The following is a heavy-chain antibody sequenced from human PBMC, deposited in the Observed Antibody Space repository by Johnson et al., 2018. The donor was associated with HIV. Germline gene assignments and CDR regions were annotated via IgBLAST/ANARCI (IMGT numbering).Heavy chain of an antibody. V-gene: IGHV3-23*04. CDR1: GFTFSSYA. Sequence: VQLVESGGGLVQTGGSLRLSCAVSGFTFSSYAMSWVRQAPGKGLEWVSAISGSGGSTYYADFVKGRFTISRDNSKNQLYLQMNSLRAADTAVYCCAKMTTVTPLLRFDAFDIWGQGTMVTVSS. CDR2: ISGSGGST. D-gene: IGHD4-11*01. CDR3: AKMTTVTPLLRFDAFDI. J-gene: IGHJ3*02.